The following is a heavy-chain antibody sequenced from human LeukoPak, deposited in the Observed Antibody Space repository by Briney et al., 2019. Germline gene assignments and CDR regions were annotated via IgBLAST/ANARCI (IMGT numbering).Heavy chain of an antibody. CDR3: ARETYGYYYGMDV. CDR1: GGTFSNYG. Sequence: ASVKVSCKASGGTFSNYGVSWVRQAPGQGLEWMGWINPNSGGTNYAQKFQGRVTMTRDTSISTAYMELSRLRSDDTAVYYCARETYGYYYGMDVWGQGTTVTVSS. V-gene: IGHV1-2*02. J-gene: IGHJ6*02. D-gene: IGHD4-17*01. CDR2: INPNSGGT.